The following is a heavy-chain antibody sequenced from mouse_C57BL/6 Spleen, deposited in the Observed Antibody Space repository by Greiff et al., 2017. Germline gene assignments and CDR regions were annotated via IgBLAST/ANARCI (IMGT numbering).Heavy chain of an antibody. CDR1: GYTFTSYW. CDR2: IYPGSGST. Sequence: QVQLQQPGAELVKPGASVKMSCKASGYTFTSYWITWVKQRPGQGLEWIGDIYPGSGSTNYNEKFKSKATLTVDTSSSTAYMQLSSLTSEDSAVYYCARSEYDYDGFAYWGQGTLVTVSA. D-gene: IGHD2-4*01. CDR3: ARSEYDYDGFAY. J-gene: IGHJ3*01. V-gene: IGHV1-55*01.